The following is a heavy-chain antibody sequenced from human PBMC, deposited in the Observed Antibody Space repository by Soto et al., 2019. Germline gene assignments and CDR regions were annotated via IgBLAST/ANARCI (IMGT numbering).Heavy chain of an antibody. CDR2: IIPIFGTA. CDR1: GGTFSSYA. CDR3: ARLSYIAAAGRGYYYYGMDV. Sequence: ASVKVSCKASGGTFSSYAISWVRQAPGQGLEWMGGIIPIFGTANYAQKFQGRVTITADESTSTAYMELSSLRSEDTAVYYCARLSYIAAAGRGYYYYGMDVWGQGTTVTVSS. J-gene: IGHJ6*02. D-gene: IGHD6-13*01. V-gene: IGHV1-69*13.